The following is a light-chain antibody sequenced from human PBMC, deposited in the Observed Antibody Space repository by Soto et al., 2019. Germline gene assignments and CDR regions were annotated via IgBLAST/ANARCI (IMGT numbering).Light chain of an antibody. Sequence: QSVLTQPPPVCGAPGQRVTISCSGNSSNIGAGYDVHWDQQLPGRGPKLLIFGNRNRPSGVPYRFSGSKSGSSASLAITGLQAEDEPDYYCHSYKTTVSGEVFVGGTKV. J-gene: IGLJ3*02. V-gene: IGLV1-40*01. CDR2: GNR. CDR3: HSYKTTVSGEV. CDR1: SSNIGAGYD.